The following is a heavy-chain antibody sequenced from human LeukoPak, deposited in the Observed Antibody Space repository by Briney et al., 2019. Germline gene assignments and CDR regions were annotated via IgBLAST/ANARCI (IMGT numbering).Heavy chain of an antibody. D-gene: IGHD6-6*01. Sequence: SETLSLTCTVSGGSISSYYWSWIRQPTGKGLEWIGRIYTSGSTNYNPSLKSRVTMSVDTSKNQISLKVNSVTAADTAVYYCARESYSSSYLFDFWGQGTLVTVSS. V-gene: IGHV4-4*07. CDR3: ARESYSSSYLFDF. CDR2: IYTSGST. CDR1: GGSISSYY. J-gene: IGHJ4*02.